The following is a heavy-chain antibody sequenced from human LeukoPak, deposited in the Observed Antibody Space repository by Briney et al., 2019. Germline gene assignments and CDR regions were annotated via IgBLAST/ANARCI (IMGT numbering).Heavy chain of an antibody. CDR2: IYYSGTT. J-gene: IGHJ6*02. Sequence: SETLSLTCTVSGGSISSSSYYWGWIRQPPGKGLEWIGSIYYSGTTNYNPSLKSRVTISVDTSKNQFSLQLRSVTAADTAVYYCAREDPQTTVPEGIDVWGQGTTVTVSS. V-gene: IGHV4-39*07. D-gene: IGHD4-17*01. CDR3: AREDPQTTVPEGIDV. CDR1: GGSISSSSYY.